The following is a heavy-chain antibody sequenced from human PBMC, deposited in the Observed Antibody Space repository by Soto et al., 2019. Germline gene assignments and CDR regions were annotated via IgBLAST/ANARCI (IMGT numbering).Heavy chain of an antibody. J-gene: IGHJ4*02. CDR3: ARPNPSWGYYFDY. CDR2: TRNKANSYTT. V-gene: IGHV3-72*01. D-gene: IGHD3-16*01. CDR1: GFTFSDHY. Sequence: EVQLVESGGGLVQPGGSLRLSCAASGFTFSDHYMDWVRQAPGKGLEWVGRTRNKANSYTTEYAASVKGRFTISRDDSKNSLYLQMNSLKTEDTAVYYCARPNPSWGYYFDYWGQGTLVTVSS.